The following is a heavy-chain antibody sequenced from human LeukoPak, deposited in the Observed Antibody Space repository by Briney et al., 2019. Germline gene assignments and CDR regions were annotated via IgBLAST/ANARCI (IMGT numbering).Heavy chain of an antibody. CDR3: AKDDKTGMAQNFDY. V-gene: IGHV3-11*01. CDR1: GFTFSDYY. D-gene: IGHD1-1*01. CDR2: ISSSGSTI. J-gene: IGHJ4*02. Sequence: GGSLRLSCAASGFTFSDYYMSWIRQAPGKGLEWVSYISSSGSTIYYADSVKGRFTISRDNAKNSLYLQMNSLRAEDTAVYYCAKDDKTGMAQNFDYWGQGTLVTVSS.